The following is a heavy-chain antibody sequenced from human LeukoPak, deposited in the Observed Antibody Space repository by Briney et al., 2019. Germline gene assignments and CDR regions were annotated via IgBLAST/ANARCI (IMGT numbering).Heavy chain of an antibody. CDR3: ARDPGAFPYFFDS. CDR2: ISGDGVSP. D-gene: IGHD4/OR15-4a*01. CDR1: GFTVSSNY. Sequence: HPGGSLRLSCAASGFTVSSNYMNWVRQAPGKGLECVSAISGDGVSPYYADSVRGRFTISRDNSKNTLYLQMNSLRVEDTAVYFCARDPGAFPYFFDSWGQGTLVTVSS. J-gene: IGHJ4*02. V-gene: IGHV3-23*01.